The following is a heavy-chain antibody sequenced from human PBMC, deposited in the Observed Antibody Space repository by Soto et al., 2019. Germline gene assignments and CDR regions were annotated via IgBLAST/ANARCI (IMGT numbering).Heavy chain of an antibody. V-gene: IGHV4-31*03. Sequence: QVQLQESGPGLVDPSQTLSLTCTVSGGSITSDAYYWGWIRQHPGKGLEWMGYIYYSGSTYYNPSLRSRLTISVDPSGTQFSLKLSSVTAADSAVYYCARAVFYCTTISCPNRIVSWGQGTLVTVSS. D-gene: IGHD3-10*01. J-gene: IGHJ4*02. CDR3: ARAVFYCTTISCPNRIVS. CDR1: GGSITSDAYY. CDR2: IYYSGST.